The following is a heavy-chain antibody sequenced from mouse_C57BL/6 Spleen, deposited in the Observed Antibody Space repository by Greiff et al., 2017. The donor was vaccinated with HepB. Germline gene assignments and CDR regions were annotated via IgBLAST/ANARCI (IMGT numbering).Heavy chain of an antibody. CDR2: IDPSDSYT. CDR3: ARSPRHWYFDV. CDR1: GYTFTSYW. V-gene: IGHV1-50*01. J-gene: IGHJ1*03. D-gene: IGHD3-2*02. Sequence: QVQLKQSGAELVKPGASVKLSCKASGYTFTSYWMQWVKQRPGQGLEWIGEIDPSDSYTNYNQKFKGKATLTVDTSSSTAYMQLSSLTSEDSAVYYCARSPRHWYFDVWGTGTTVTVSS.